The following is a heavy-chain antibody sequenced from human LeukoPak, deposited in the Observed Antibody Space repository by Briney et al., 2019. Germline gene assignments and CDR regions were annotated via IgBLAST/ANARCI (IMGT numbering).Heavy chain of an antibody. CDR1: GYTFTSYG. CDR2: ISAYNGNT. V-gene: IGHV1-18*01. D-gene: IGHD3-16*01. J-gene: IGHJ4*02. CDR3: ARRGGELDY. Sequence: ASVKLSCKASGYTFTSYGISGVRQAPGQGLEWMGWISAYNGNTNYAQNLQGRVTITTDKSTSTAYMELRRLRSDDTAVYYCARRGGELDYWGQGTLVTVSS.